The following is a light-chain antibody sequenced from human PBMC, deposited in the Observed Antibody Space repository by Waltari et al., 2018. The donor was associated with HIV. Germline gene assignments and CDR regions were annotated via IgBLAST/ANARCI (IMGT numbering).Light chain of an antibody. CDR3: HAWDSSTGV. Sequence: SYELTQPPSVSVSPGQTASISCSGDELRDKFVCWYQQKPGQSPVLVIYQDTKRPSGIPERLSGSNSGNTATLTISGTQAMDEADYYCHAWDSSTGVFGGGTKLTVL. CDR2: QDT. V-gene: IGLV3-1*01. CDR1: ELRDKF. J-gene: IGLJ2*01.